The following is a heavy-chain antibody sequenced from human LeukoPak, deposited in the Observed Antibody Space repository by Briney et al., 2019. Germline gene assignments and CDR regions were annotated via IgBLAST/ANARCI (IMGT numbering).Heavy chain of an antibody. CDR3: ARDRHDILTGYYSGPYSFFDY. Sequence: GGSLRLSCAASGFTFSSYWMSWVRQAPGKGLEWVANIKQDGSEKYYVDSVKGRFTISRDNAKNSLYLQMNSLRAEDTAVYYCARDRHDILTGYYSGPYSFFDYWGQGTLVTVSS. CDR2: IKQDGSEK. J-gene: IGHJ4*02. V-gene: IGHV3-7*01. CDR1: GFTFSSYW. D-gene: IGHD3-9*01.